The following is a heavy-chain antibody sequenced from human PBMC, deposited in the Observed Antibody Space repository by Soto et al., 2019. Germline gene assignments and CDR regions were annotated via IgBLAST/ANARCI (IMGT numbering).Heavy chain of an antibody. Sequence: SETLSLTCAVYGGSFSGYYWSWIRQPPGKGLEWIGEINHSGSTNYNPSLKSRVTISVDTSKNQFSLKLSSVTAADTAVYYCARGYSSSTANWFDPWGQGTLVTVSS. D-gene: IGHD6-13*01. J-gene: IGHJ5*02. CDR1: GGSFSGYY. CDR2: INHSGST. V-gene: IGHV4-34*01. CDR3: ARGYSSSTANWFDP.